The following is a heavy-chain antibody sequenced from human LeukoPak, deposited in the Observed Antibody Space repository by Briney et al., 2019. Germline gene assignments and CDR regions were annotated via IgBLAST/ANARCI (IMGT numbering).Heavy chain of an antibody. Sequence: GGSLRLSCAASGFTFSSYAMHWVRQTPGKGLEWVASIKEDGSERQYVDSVKGRFSISRDDTKGSLFLQLNSLRAEDTAVYYCAKALYGGHDYWGQGTLVTVSS. D-gene: IGHD4-23*01. CDR1: GFTFSSYA. CDR2: IKEDGSER. J-gene: IGHJ4*02. V-gene: IGHV3-7*03. CDR3: AKALYGGHDY.